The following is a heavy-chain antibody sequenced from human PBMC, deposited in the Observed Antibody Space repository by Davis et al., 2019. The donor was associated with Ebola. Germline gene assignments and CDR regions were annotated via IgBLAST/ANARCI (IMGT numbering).Heavy chain of an antibody. CDR1: GGSFSGYY. CDR3: ARGSPRFYYGSGSYYRP. CDR2: INHSGST. J-gene: IGHJ5*02. Sequence: MPSETLSLTCAVYGGSFSGYYWSWIRQPPGKGLEWIGEINHSGSTNYNPSLKSRVTISVDTSKNQFSLKLSSVTAADTAVYYCARGSPRFYYGSGSYYRPWGQGTLVTVSS. V-gene: IGHV4-34*01. D-gene: IGHD3-10*01.